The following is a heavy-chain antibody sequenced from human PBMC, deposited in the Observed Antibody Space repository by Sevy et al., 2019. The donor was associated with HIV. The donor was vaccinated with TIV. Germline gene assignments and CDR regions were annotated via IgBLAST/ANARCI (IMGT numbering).Heavy chain of an antibody. CDR2: FDPEDGET. D-gene: IGHD2-15*01. V-gene: IGHV1-24*01. CDR1: GYTLTELS. Sequence: ASVKVSCKVSGYTLTELSMHWVRQAPGKGLEGMGGFDPEDGETVYAQKFQGGVTVTEDTSTDTAYMELSSLRSEDTAVYYCTTNSRYFSGSTFYSAEGLFDPWGQGTLVTVSS. J-gene: IGHJ5*02. CDR3: TTNSRYFSGSTFYSAEGLFDP.